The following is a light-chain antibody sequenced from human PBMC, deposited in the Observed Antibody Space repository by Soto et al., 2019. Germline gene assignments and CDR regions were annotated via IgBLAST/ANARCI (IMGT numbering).Light chain of an antibody. CDR3: QQYLNWPSLT. J-gene: IGKJ4*01. V-gene: IGKV3-15*01. CDR1: QAIGIN. Sequence: MVLTQSPATLSVSPGERVTLSCRASQAIGINLAWYQQKPGLAPRLLMYGASNRATDVPARFVGGGSGTDFSHTVTGVQSEDFGVYYCQQYLNWPSLTFGGGTKVEIK. CDR2: GAS.